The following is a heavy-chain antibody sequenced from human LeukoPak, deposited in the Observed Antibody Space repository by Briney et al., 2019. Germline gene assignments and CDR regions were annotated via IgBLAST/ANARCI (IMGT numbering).Heavy chain of an antibody. Sequence: GGSLRLSCAASGFTFSSYGMHWVRQAPGKGLEWVAVIWYDGSNNYYADSVKGRFTISRDNSKNTLYLQMNSLRAEDTAVYYCARVNYYDSSGYPPDYWGQGTLVTVSS. D-gene: IGHD3-22*01. V-gene: IGHV3-33*01. J-gene: IGHJ4*02. CDR3: ARVNYYDSSGYPPDY. CDR1: GFTFSSYG. CDR2: IWYDGSNN.